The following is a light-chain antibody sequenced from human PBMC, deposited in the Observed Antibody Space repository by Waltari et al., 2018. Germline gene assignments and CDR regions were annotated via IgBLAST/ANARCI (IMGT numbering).Light chain of an antibody. J-gene: IGKJ2*03. CDR2: LGS. CDR1: PSLLHRIGYDY. CDR3: MQSLQTPIS. Sequence: DIVMTQSPLSLAVTPGEPASIFCRSSPSLLHRIGYDYLGWCLQKPGQSPQLLIYLGSNRAAGVPDRFSGSGSGTDFTLKSGRVEAEDVGVYYCMQSLQTPISFGQGTKLEIK. V-gene: IGKV2-28*01.